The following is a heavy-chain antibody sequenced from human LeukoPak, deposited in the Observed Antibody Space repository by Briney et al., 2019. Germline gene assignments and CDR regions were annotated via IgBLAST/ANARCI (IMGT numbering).Heavy chain of an antibody. J-gene: IGHJ4*02. D-gene: IGHD6-13*01. V-gene: IGHV1-18*01. Sequence: GASVKVSCKASGYTFTSYGISWVRQAPGQGLEWMGWISAYNGNTNYAQKLQGRVTMTTDTPTSTAYMELRSLRSDDTAVYYCARESGLHPGIAAAHTGATSNYWGQGTLVTVSS. CDR1: GYTFTSYG. CDR3: ARESGLHPGIAAAHTGATSNY. CDR2: ISAYNGNT.